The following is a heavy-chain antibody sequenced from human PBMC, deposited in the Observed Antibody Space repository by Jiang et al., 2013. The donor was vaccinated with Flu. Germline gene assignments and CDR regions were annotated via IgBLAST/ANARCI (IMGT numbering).Heavy chain of an antibody. D-gene: IGHD4-17*01. J-gene: IGHJ4*02. CDR1: GFTFSDYY. Sequence: SCAASGFTFSDYYMSWIRQAPGKGLEWASYISSSSSYTNYADSVKGRFTISRDNAKNSLYLQMNSLRAEDTAVYYCASAVTTADYWGQGTLVTVSS. V-gene: IGHV3-11*06. CDR2: ISSSSSYT. CDR3: ASAVTTADY.